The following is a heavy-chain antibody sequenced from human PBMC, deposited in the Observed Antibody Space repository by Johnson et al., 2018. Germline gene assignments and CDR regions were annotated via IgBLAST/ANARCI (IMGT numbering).Heavy chain of an antibody. CDR2: ISFDETIE. V-gene: IGHV3-30*03. CDR3: ARGRKKQVVGWFDS. J-gene: IGHJ5*01. D-gene: IGHD1/OR15-1a*01. CDR1: GFTFSNYG. Sequence: QVQLVQSGGGAVQPGRSLRLSCVGSGFTFSNYGLHWVRQPPGKGLEWVAVISFDETIEQYVDSVKGRFTISKDDSKNTLYLEMTSRRPEVTAVYYCARGRKKQVVGWFDSWGQGTLVTVSS.